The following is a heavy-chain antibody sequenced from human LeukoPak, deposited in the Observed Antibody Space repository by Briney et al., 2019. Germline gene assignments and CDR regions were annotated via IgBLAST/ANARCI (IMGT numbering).Heavy chain of an antibody. CDR2: ISISGSTI. CDR3: STAKFDY. Sequence: GGSLRLSCAATGSTLSSYSMNWVRQAPGKGLEWVSHISISGSTIHYADSVRGRFTISRDSAKNSLYLQMNSLRADDTAVYYCSTAKFDYWGKGTLLTVSS. J-gene: IGHJ4*02. CDR1: GSTLSSYS. V-gene: IGHV3-48*01.